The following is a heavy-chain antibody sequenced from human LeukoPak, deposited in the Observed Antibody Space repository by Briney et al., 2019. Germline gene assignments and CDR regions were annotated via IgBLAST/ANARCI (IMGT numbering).Heavy chain of an antibody. CDR2: IFPGGSDV. V-gene: IGHV5-51*01. D-gene: IGHD3-22*01. CDR3: ARQGSSGFHPSYGMDV. J-gene: IGHJ6*02. CDR1: GYNFNAYW. Sequence: GESLKISCKGSGYNFNAYWIAWVRQMPGKGLEWMGIIFPGGSDVRYSPSFQGQVTFSADKSINTAYLQWSSLKASDTAMYYCARQGSSGFHPSYGMDVWGQGTTVTVSS.